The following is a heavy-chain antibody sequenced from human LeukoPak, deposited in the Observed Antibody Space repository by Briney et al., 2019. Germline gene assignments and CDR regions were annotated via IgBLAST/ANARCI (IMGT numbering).Heavy chain of an antibody. CDR2: IIPIFGTA. V-gene: IGHV1-69*13. D-gene: IGHD2-2*01. CDR3: ARDRIVVVPAATYYYGMDV. Sequence: GASVKVSCKASGGTFSSYAISWVRQAPGQGLEWMGGIIPIFGTANYAQKFQGRVTITADESTSTAYMELSSLRSEDTAVYYCARDRIVVVPAATYYYGMDVWGKGTTVTVSS. J-gene: IGHJ6*04. CDR1: GGTFSSYA.